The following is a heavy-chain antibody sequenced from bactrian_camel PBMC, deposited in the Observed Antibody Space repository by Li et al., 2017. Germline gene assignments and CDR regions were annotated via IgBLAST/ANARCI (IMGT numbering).Heavy chain of an antibody. CDR2: ISEDGAET. D-gene: IGHD6*01. CDR1: GFTFSTYY. V-gene: IGHV3-2*01. Sequence: HVQLVESGGGLVQPGGSLRLSCAASGFTFSTYYMSWVRQTPGKGLEWVSSISEDGAETYYADSVKGRFTISRDNAKNAAYLQMTFLKSEDTALYYCAKAEYGGSSYKFWGQGTQVTVS. J-gene: IGHJ4*01. CDR3: AKAEYGGSSYKF.